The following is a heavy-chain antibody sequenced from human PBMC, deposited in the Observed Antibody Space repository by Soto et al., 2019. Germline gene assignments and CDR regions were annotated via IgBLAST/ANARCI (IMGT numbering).Heavy chain of an antibody. Sequence: AASVKASCKASGYTFTSYGISCVRQAPGQGLEWMGWISTYNGNTNHAQKLQGRVTMTTDTSTSTAYMELRSLRSDDTAVYYCARGVGSGTYYNQYNWFDPWGQGTLVTVSS. D-gene: IGHD3-10*01. J-gene: IGHJ5*02. CDR1: GYTFTSYG. V-gene: IGHV1-18*01. CDR2: ISTYNGNT. CDR3: ARGVGSGTYYNQYNWFDP.